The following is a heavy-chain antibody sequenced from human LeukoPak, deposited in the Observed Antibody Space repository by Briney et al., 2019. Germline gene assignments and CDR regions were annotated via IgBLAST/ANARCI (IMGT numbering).Heavy chain of an antibody. D-gene: IGHD3-10*01. J-gene: IGHJ5*02. CDR3: ARDVAYYYGSGSQFDP. Sequence: SVKVSCKASGGTFSSYAISWVRQAPGQGLEWMGGIIPIFGTANYAQKFQGRVTITADESTSTAYMELSSLRSEDTAVYYCARDVAYYYGSGSQFDPWGQGTLVTVSS. CDR1: GGTFSSYA. CDR2: IIPIFGTA. V-gene: IGHV1-69*13.